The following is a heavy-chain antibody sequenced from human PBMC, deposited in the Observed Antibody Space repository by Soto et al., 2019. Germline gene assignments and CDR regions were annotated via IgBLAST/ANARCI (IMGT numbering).Heavy chain of an antibody. J-gene: IGHJ6*02. CDR3: AREAYYYGSGSYYKGGYYGMDV. Sequence: PGESLKISCKGSGYSFTSYWIGWVCQMPGKGLEWTGIIYPGDSDTRYSPSFQGQVTISADKSISTAYLQWSSLKASDTAMYYCAREAYYYGSGSYYKGGYYGMDVWGQGTTVTVSS. CDR1: GYSFTSYW. V-gene: IGHV5-51*01. CDR2: IYPGDSDT. D-gene: IGHD3-10*01.